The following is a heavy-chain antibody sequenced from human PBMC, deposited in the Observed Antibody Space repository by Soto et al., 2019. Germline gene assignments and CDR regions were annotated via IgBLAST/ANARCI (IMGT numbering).Heavy chain of an antibody. Sequence: GGSLRLSCAASGFTFSSYAMHWVRQAPGKGLEWVAVISYDGSNKYYADSVKGRFTISRDNSKNTLYLQMNSLRAEDTAVYYCASYDYVWGSSFLGDAFDIWGQGTMVTVSS. V-gene: IGHV3-30-3*01. CDR3: ASYDYVWGSSFLGDAFDI. J-gene: IGHJ3*02. CDR1: GFTFSSYA. CDR2: ISYDGSNK. D-gene: IGHD3-16*01.